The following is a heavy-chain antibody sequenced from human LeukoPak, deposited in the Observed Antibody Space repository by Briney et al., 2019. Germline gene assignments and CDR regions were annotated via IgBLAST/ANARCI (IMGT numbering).Heavy chain of an antibody. Sequence: GGPLRLSCAVSGFTVNSNYMNWVRQAPGKGLEWVSVIYSGGSTFYADSVKGRFTISRDNSKNTLYLQMNSLRAEDTAVYYCARDLTFDYWGQGTLVTVSS. CDR3: ARDLTFDY. J-gene: IGHJ4*02. V-gene: IGHV3-53*01. CDR1: GFTVNSNY. CDR2: IYSGGST. D-gene: IGHD4/OR15-4a*01.